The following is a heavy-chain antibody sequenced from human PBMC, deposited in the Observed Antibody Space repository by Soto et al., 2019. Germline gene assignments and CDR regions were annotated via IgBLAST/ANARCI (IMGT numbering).Heavy chain of an antibody. J-gene: IGHJ4*02. CDR1: GGSFSGYY. Sequence: PSETLSLTCAVYGGSFSGYYWIWIRQPPGKGLEWIGEINHSGSTNYNPSLKSRVTISVDTSKNQFSLKLSSVTAADTAVYYCARFGSGYDSYWGQGTLVTVSS. CDR2: INHSGST. V-gene: IGHV4-34*01. CDR3: ARFGSGYDSY. D-gene: IGHD5-12*01.